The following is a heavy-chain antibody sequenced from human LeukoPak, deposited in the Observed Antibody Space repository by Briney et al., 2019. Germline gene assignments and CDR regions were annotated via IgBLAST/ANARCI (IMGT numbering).Heavy chain of an antibody. CDR2: INPSGGST. V-gene: IGHV1-46*01. D-gene: IGHD1-14*01. J-gene: IGHJ5*02. Sequence: ASVKVSCKASGYTFTSYYMHWVRQAPGQGLEWMGIINPSGGSTNYAQKLQGRVTMTTDTSTSTAYMELRSLRSDDTAVYYCARENPENGFDPWGQGTLVTVSS. CDR1: GYTFTSYY. CDR3: ARENPENGFDP.